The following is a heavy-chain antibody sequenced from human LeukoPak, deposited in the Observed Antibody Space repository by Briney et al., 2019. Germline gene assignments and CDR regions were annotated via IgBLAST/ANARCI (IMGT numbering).Heavy chain of an antibody. CDR2: IRSNGDTT. CDR3: AKGQELDDGVFDS. D-gene: IGHD1-1*01. J-gene: IGHJ4*02. Sequence: PGGSLRLSCAASGFTFSNIAMTWVRQAPGKGLEWVSSIRSNGDTTYNADSVKGRFTISRDNSKNTLYLQMNSLRVEDTAIYYCAKGQELDDGVFDSWGQGTLVTVSS. CDR1: GFTFSNIA. V-gene: IGHV3-23*01.